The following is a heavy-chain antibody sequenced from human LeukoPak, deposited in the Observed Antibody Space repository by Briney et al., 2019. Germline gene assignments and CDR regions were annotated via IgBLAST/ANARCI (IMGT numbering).Heavy chain of an antibody. V-gene: IGHV3-23*01. D-gene: IGHD3-9*01. CDR3: ARRGYDILTGYSWYNWFDP. Sequence: GGSLRLSCAASGFSLINYAMSWVRQAPGKGLEWVSVVSGSGTTTHYADSVKGRFTISRDDSKNTLYLQMNSLRVEDTAVYYCARRGYDILTGYSWYNWFDPWGQGTLVTVSS. CDR2: VSGSGTTT. J-gene: IGHJ5*02. CDR1: GFSLINYA.